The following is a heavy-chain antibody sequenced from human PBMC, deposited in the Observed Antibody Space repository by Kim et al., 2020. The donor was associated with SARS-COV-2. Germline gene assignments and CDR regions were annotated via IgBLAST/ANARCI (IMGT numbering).Heavy chain of an antibody. CDR2: IKTTNEGATT. Sequence: GGSLRLSCAASGFTFSRAWMSWVRQAPGKGLEWVGRIKTTNEGATTDYAAAVKGRFTISRDDSEDTLYLQMNRLKYYDTSGYYCSTEITLGDKFSCGKGTLVTVSS. CDR3: STEITLGDKFS. V-gene: IGHV3-15*01. D-gene: IGHD2-21*01. J-gene: IGHJ5*02. CDR1: GFTFSRAW.